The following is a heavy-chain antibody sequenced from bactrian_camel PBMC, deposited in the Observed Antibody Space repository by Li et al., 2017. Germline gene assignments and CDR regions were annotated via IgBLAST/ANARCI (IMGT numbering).Heavy chain of an antibody. D-gene: IGHD6*01. CDR2: IDSGGTT. V-gene: IGHV3S53*01. CDR1: GYMYRDAC. CDR3: AAPRFCTVVPDPLLYEYNY. Sequence: HVQLVESGGGTVQAGGSLRLSCAASGYMYRDACMGWFRQAPGKEREGVASIDSGGTTIYADSVKGRFTISKDNAKNTLYLQMNSLKPEDTAMYYCAAPRFCTVVPDPLLYEYNYWGQGTQVTVS. J-gene: IGHJ4*01.